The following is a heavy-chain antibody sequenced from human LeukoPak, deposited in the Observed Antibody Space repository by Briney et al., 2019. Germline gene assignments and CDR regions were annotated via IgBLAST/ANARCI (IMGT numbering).Heavy chain of an antibody. CDR3: AREGVGATTPLDY. V-gene: IGHV3-21*01. Sequence: GGSLRLSCAASGFTFSNAWMSWVRQAPGKGLEWVSSISSSSSYIYYADSVKGRFNISRDNAKNSLYLQMNSLRAEDTAVYYCAREGVGATTPLDYWGQGTLVTVSS. CDR2: ISSSSSYI. D-gene: IGHD1-26*01. CDR1: GFTFSNAW. J-gene: IGHJ4*02.